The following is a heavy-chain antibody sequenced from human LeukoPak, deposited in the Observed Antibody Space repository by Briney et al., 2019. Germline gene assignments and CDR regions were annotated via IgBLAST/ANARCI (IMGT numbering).Heavy chain of an antibody. V-gene: IGHV3-21*01. D-gene: IGHD4-17*01. Sequence: PGGSLRLSCAASGFSFSSYTMNWVRQAPGKGLEWVSSISISSSSIYYADSVKGRFTISRDNAKNSLYLQMNSLRAEDTAVYYCARGHTAVTRHFDFWGQGTLVTVSS. CDR2: ISISSSSI. J-gene: IGHJ4*02. CDR1: GFSFSSYT. CDR3: ARGHTAVTRHFDF.